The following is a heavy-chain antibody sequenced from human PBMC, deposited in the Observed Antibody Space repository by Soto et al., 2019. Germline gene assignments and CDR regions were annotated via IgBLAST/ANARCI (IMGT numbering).Heavy chain of an antibody. CDR3: VRDRRIYYSDPHDEFVASDYEV. D-gene: IGHD3-22*01. V-gene: IGHV1-69*01. CDR1: GGIFGSHG. J-gene: IGHJ3*01. Sequence: QVQLIQSEAAVMKPGSSVRVSCTASGGIFGSHGFSWVRQAPGQRLEWVGGFIPIFRTLTYTEKFQARVRIDADEAVYTVYLDLSGLTSDDKAVYYCVRDRRIYYSDPHDEFVASDYEVWGQGTMVTVSS. CDR2: FIPIFRTL.